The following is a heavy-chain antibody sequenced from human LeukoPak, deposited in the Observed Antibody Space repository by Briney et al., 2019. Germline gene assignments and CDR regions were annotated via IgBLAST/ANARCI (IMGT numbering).Heavy chain of an antibody. CDR1: GFTFSSYW. V-gene: IGHV3-7*01. CDR3: ARDGRNRAYYYYGMDV. J-gene: IGHJ6*02. Sequence: PGGSLRLSCAASGFTFSSYWMSWVRQAPGKGLEWVANIKQDGSEKYYVDSVKGRFTISRDNAKNSLYLQMNSLRAEDTAVYYCARDGRNRAYYYYGMDVWGQGTTVTVSS. D-gene: IGHD1-14*01. CDR2: IKQDGSEK.